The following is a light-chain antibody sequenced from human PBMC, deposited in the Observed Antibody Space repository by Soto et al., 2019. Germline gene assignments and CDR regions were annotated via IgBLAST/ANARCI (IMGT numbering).Light chain of an antibody. CDR2: DVT. CDR1: SSDFGSYKY. CDR3: NTNASSSAVV. Sequence: QSVLTQPASVSGSPGQSITISCTLTSSDFGSYKYVSWHQHHPGKPPKLIIYDVTNRPSGVPNRFSGSKSGNTASLTISGPQAEDEADYNCNTNASSSAVVFGGGTKLTVL. J-gene: IGLJ2*01. V-gene: IGLV2-14*01.